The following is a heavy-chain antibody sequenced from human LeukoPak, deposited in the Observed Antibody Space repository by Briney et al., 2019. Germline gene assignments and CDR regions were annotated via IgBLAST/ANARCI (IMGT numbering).Heavy chain of an antibody. J-gene: IGHJ4*02. CDR1: GYSFTSYW. D-gene: IGHD5-18*01. V-gene: IGHV5-51*01. CDR3: ARRSGYSYGSPTSLTFDY. CDR2: IYPGDSDT. Sequence: GESLKTSCKGSGYSFTSYWIGWVRQMPGKGLEWMGIIYPGDSDTRYSPSFQGQVTISADKSISTAYLQWSSLKASDTAMYYCARRSGYSYGSPTSLTFDYWGQGTLVTVSS.